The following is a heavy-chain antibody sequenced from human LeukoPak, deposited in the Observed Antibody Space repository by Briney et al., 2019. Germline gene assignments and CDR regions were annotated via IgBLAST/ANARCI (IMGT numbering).Heavy chain of an antibody. Sequence: GGSLGLXCAASGFTSSSYWMHWVRRAPGKGLVWVSRINSDGSSTSYADSVKGRFTISRDNAKNTLYLQMNSLRAEDTAVYYCARSPPTIFGVVIILDYWGQGTLVTVSS. J-gene: IGHJ4*02. CDR1: GFTSSSYW. CDR3: ARSPPTIFGVVIILDY. D-gene: IGHD3-3*01. CDR2: INSDGSST. V-gene: IGHV3-74*01.